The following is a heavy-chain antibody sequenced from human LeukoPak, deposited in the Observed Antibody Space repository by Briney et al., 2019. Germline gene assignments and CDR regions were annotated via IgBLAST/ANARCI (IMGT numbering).Heavy chain of an antibody. D-gene: IGHD4-17*01. CDR2: IIPIFGTA. Sequence: GASVKVSCKASGGTFSSYAISWVRQAPGQGLEWMGGIIPIFGTANYAQKFQGRVTITADKSTSTAYMELSSLRSEDTAVYYCARDTEYGDYGGAFDIWGQGTMVTVSS. V-gene: IGHV1-69*06. CDR3: ARDTEYGDYGGAFDI. J-gene: IGHJ3*02. CDR1: GGTFSSYA.